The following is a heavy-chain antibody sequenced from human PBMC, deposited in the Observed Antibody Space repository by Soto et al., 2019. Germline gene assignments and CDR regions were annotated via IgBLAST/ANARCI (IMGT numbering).Heavy chain of an antibody. J-gene: IGHJ4*02. CDR1: GGSFSGYY. D-gene: IGHD5-18*01. CDR2: INHSGST. V-gene: IGHV4-34*01. Sequence: SETLSLTCAVYGGSFSGYYWSWIRQPPGKGLEWIGEINHSGSTNYNPSLKSRVTISVDTSKNQFSLKLSSVTAADTAVYYCARSRGYSYYYYFDYWGQGTLVTVSS. CDR3: ARSRGYSYYYYFDY.